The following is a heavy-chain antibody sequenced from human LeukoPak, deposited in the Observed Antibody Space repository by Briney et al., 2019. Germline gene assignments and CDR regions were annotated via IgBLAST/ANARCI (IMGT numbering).Heavy chain of an antibody. CDR2: IVGSGDGT. V-gene: IGHV3-23*01. CDR1: GLTFSNYA. D-gene: IGHD4-17*01. J-gene: IGHJ3*01. CDR3: AKDPNGDYVGAFDD. Sequence: GGSLRLSCAASGLTFSNYAMTWVRQAPGKGLGWVSSIVGSGDGTNYADSVKGRFTISRDNSKNTLYLQMNSLRVEDAAVYYCAKDPNGDYVGAFDDWGQGTMVTVSS.